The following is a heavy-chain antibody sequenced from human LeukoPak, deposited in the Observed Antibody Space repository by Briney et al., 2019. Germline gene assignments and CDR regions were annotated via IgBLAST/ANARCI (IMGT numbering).Heavy chain of an antibody. J-gene: IGHJ4*02. CDR2: ISAYNGNT. CDR3: ARSIAAAGPFDY. V-gene: IGHV1-18*01. Sequence: GASVKVSCKASGYTFTSYGISWVRRAPGQGLEWMGWISAYNGNTNYAQKLQGKVTMTTDTSTSTAYMELRSLRSDDTAVYYCARSIAAAGPFDYWGQGTLVTVSS. D-gene: IGHD6-13*01. CDR1: GYTFTSYG.